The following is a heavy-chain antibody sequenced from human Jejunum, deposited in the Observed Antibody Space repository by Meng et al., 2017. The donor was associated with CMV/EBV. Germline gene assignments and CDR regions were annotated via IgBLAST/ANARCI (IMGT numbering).Heavy chain of an antibody. J-gene: IGHJ3*01. CDR1: GFPFSLYS. CDR2: ISSMSVTL. Sequence: GFPFSLYSMNWDRQVPGKGLEWVSYISSMSVTLYYTDSVKGRFTISRDDAKNSLYLQMDSLRAEDTAVYYCARDLYYGDPAAFDLWGQGTRVTVSS. CDR3: ARDLYYGDPAAFDL. D-gene: IGHD4-17*01. V-gene: IGHV3-48*04.